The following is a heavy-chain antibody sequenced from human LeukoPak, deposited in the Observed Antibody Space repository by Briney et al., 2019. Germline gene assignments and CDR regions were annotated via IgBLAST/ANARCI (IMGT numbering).Heavy chain of an antibody. D-gene: IGHD2-21*01. CDR2: ISVGGGDT. V-gene: IGHV3-23*01. Sequence: GGSLRLSCEASGFIFSSYVVGWVRQAPGKGLEWVSSISVGGGDTFTADSVKGRFTITRENSKNTLYLQMMGLRVEDTAIYYCAKLNLGEMAYFDSWGQGILVTVSS. J-gene: IGHJ4*02. CDR1: GFIFSSYV. CDR3: AKLNLGEMAYFDS.